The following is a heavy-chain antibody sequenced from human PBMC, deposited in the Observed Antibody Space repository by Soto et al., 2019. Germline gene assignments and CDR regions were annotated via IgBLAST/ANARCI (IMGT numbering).Heavy chain of an antibody. CDR3: ARPYDDSNSPRIDY. CDR1: GYSFTTYG. CDR2: ISGYNGNT. D-gene: IGHD3-22*01. J-gene: IGHJ4*02. V-gene: IGHV1-18*01. Sequence: GASVKVSCKTSGYSFTTYGIVWVRQAPGQGLEWMGWISGYNGNTRYAQKFQGRVTMTTATSTRTAYMELRSLRSDDTAVYFCARPYDDSNSPRIDYWGQGTLVTVSS.